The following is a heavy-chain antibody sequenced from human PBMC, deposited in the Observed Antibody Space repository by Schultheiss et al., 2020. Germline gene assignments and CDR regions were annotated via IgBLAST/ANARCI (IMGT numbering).Heavy chain of an antibody. CDR2: IWYDGSNK. V-gene: IGHV3-33*06. D-gene: IGHD1-26*01. J-gene: IGHJ6*03. CDR3: AKAVSLPNYDYYIDV. Sequence: GGSLRLSCAGFGLSFSNFGMNWVRQAPGKGLEWVAVIWYDGSNKYYADSVKGRFTISRDNSKNTLYLQMNSLRAEDTAVYYCAKAVSLPNYDYYIDVWGKGTTVTVSS. CDR1: GLSFSNFG.